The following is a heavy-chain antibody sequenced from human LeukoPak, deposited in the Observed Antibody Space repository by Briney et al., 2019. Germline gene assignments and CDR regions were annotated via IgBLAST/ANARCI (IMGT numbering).Heavy chain of an antibody. CDR1: GFTFTTYG. CDR2: LSFDGSYE. D-gene: IGHD1-26*01. CDR3: AKDRGGSYRGAFDY. V-gene: IGHV3-30*18. J-gene: IGHJ4*02. Sequence: GRSLRLSCAASGFTFTTYGMHWFRKAPAKGLEWGPFLSFDGSYEYYADSVKGRFTISRDTSKNTLYLQMNSLKLEDTAVYYCAKDRGGSYRGAFDYWGQGTLVTVSS.